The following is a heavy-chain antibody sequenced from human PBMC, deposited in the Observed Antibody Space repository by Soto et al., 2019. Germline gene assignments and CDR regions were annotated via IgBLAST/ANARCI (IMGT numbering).Heavy chain of an antibody. CDR1: GFTFSDYW. CDR2: IKEDGSQM. D-gene: IGHD2-15*01. Sequence: GGSLRLSCTTSGFTFSDYWMTWVRQAPGKGLEWVANIKEDGSQMFYLDSVKGRFTVSRDNAKNSLYLQMNYPRAEDTAVYYCARGYCSSGTCPTLDFWGPGTLVTVSS. CDR3: ARGYCSSGTCPTLDF. J-gene: IGHJ4*02. V-gene: IGHV3-7*03.